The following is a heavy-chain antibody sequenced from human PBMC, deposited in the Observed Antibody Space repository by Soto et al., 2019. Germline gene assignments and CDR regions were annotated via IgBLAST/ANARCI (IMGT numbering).Heavy chain of an antibody. Sequence: SETLSLTCAVYGGSFSCYYWSWIRQPPGKGLEWIGEINHSGSTNYNPSLKSRVTISVDTSKNQFSLKLSSVTAADTAVYYCARRLLYSSSGLDVWGQGTTVTVSS. CDR1: GGSFSCYY. CDR2: INHSGST. J-gene: IGHJ6*02. D-gene: IGHD6-6*01. CDR3: ARRLLYSSSGLDV. V-gene: IGHV4-34*01.